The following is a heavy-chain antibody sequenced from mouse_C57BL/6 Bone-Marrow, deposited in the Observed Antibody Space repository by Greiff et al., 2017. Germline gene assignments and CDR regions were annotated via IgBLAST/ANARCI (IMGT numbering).Heavy chain of an antibody. D-gene: IGHD1-1*01. CDR1: GYSITSGYY. Sequence: EVKLMESGPGLVKPSQSLSLTCSVTGYSITSGYYWNWIRQFPGNKLEWMGYISYDGSNNYNPSLKNRITITRDTSKNQFFLKLNSVTTEDTATYYCAREGSSPAYWGQGTLVTVSA. CDR2: ISYDGSN. CDR3: AREGSSPAY. J-gene: IGHJ3*01. V-gene: IGHV3-6*01.